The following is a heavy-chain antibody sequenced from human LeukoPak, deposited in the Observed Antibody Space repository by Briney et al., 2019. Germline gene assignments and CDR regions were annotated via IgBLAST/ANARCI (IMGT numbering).Heavy chain of an antibody. CDR2: ISYDGSNK. CDR1: GFTFSSYA. CDR3: ARWYSSGWYSDY. D-gene: IGHD6-19*01. V-gene: IGHV3-30-3*01. Sequence: GGSLRLSCAASGFTFSSYAMHWVRQAPGKGLEWVAVISYDGSNKYYADSVKGRFTISRDNSKNTLYLQMNSLRAEDTAVYYCARWYSSGWYSDYWGQGTLVTVSS. J-gene: IGHJ4*02.